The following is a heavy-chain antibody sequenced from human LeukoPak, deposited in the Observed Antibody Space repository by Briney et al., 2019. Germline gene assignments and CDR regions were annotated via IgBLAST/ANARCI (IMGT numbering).Heavy chain of an antibody. CDR3: AREGFCTGSKCPAEY. D-gene: IGHD2-8*02. V-gene: IGHV1-2*02. J-gene: IGHJ4*02. CDR2: INPNTGGT. CDR1: GYTFTGYH. Sequence: ASVKVSCKASGYTFTGYHIHWVRQAPGQGLEWMGWINPNTGGTNSAQKFQGRVTMTRDTSISTAYMELKRLSSDDTAVYFCAREGFCTGSKCPAEYWGQGTLVTVSS.